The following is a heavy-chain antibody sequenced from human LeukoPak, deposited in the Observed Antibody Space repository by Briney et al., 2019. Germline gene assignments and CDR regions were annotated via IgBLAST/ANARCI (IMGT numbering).Heavy chain of an antibody. CDR3: ARPRTAKIPSAFDL. CDR1: GFTFSDYS. V-gene: IGHV3-30*04. Sequence: GGSLRLSCAASGFTFSDYSMHWVRQAPGMGLEWLAVISYDGSHKFYADSVRGRFTISRDDSKNTLYLHMSSLRVEDTAVYSCARPRTAKIPSAFDLSSQGTLVTVSS. CDR2: ISYDGSHK. J-gene: IGHJ4*02. D-gene: IGHD5-18*01.